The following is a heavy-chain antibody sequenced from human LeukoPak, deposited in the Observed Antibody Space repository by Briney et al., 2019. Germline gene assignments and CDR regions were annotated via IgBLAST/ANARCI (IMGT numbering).Heavy chain of an antibody. CDR3: ARQLKLIPAATLDY. CDR1: GASVSSNNYY. J-gene: IGHJ4*02. V-gene: IGHV4-39*01. CDR2: IYDGGSA. Sequence: PSETPSLTCTVSGASVSSNNYYWVWIRQPPGKELEWIASIYDGGSAYYNPSLNSRVTISVDTSENHFSLKLRSVTAADTAIYFCARQLKLIPAATLDYWGQGTLVTVSS. D-gene: IGHD2-2*01.